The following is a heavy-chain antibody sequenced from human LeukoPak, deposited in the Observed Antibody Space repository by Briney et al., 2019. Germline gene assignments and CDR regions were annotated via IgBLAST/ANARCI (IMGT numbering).Heavy chain of an antibody. Sequence: GGSLRLSCTASGFPFDEHGMSWVRQVPGKGLEWVSGINWSGGSTGYADPVRGRFTLSRDNAKNSLYLQMDSPRAEDTALYYCASAPIASPFYFDYWGQGTLVTVSS. D-gene: IGHD2-15*01. CDR3: ASAPIASPFYFDY. V-gene: IGHV3-20*04. CDR2: INWSGGST. CDR1: GFPFDEHG. J-gene: IGHJ4*02.